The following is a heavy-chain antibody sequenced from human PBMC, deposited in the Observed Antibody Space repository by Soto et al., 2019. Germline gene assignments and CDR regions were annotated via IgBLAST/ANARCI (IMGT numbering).Heavy chain of an antibody. V-gene: IGHV3-7*04. CDR1: GFTFSSYC. CDR2: IKQDGSER. D-gene: IGHD3-16*01. Sequence: EVQLVESGGGLVQPGGSLRLSCEASGFTFSSYCMTWVRQAPGKGLEWVAHIKQDGSERYYVDSVKGRFTISRDNAKNSLYLQMNSLRAEDTAVYYCARVPSTRDICSYGVGGRYYYYYMDVWGKGTTVTVSS. CDR3: ARVPSTRDICSYGVGGRYYYYYMDV. J-gene: IGHJ6*03.